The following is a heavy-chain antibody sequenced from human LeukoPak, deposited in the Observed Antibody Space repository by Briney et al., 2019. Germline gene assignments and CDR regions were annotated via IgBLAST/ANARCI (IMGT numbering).Heavy chain of an antibody. CDR3: ARSPRGSSWYLVGYYFDY. CDR2: ISYDGSNK. D-gene: IGHD6-13*01. V-gene: IGHV3-30-3*01. CDR1: GFTFSSYA. Sequence: GRSLRLSCAASGFTFSSYAMHWVRQAPGKGLEWVAVISYDGSNKYYADSVKGRFTISRDNSKNTLYLQMNSLRAKDTAVYYCARSPRGSSWYLVGYYFDYWGQGTLVTVSS. J-gene: IGHJ4*02.